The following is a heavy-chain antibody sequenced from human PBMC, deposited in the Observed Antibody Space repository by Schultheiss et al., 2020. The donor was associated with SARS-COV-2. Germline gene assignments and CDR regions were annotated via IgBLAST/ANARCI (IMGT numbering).Heavy chain of an antibody. Sequence: GESLKISCAVSGFTFSNNDMHWVRQGTGKGLEWVSAISGSGGSTYYADSVKGRFTISRDNSKNTLYLQMNSLRAEDTAVYYCARDFSDRSFVVRYFEYWGQGTLVSVSS. J-gene: IGHJ4*02. CDR1: GFTFSNND. V-gene: IGHV3-23*01. D-gene: IGHD2-2*01. CDR3: ARDFSDRSFVVRYFEY. CDR2: ISGSGGST.